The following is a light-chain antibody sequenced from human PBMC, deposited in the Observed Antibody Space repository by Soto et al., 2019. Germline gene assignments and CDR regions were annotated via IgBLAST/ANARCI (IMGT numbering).Light chain of an antibody. CDR3: QQYGSSPTWT. J-gene: IGKJ1*01. Sequence: DSVLTKSHGTMSLSPGERAPLSCRARQSVSSNYLAWYQQKPGQAPRLLIYGASTRATGIPDRFSGSGSGTDFTLTISRLGPEDSAVYYCQQYGSSPTWTFGQGTKVDIK. CDR1: QSVSSNY. CDR2: GAS. V-gene: IGKV3-20*01.